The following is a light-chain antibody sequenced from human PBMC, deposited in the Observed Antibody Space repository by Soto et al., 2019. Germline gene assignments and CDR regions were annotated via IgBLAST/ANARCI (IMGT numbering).Light chain of an antibody. V-gene: IGKV3-15*01. CDR3: QQYSDWPLT. CDR2: GAS. CDR1: QSVSSS. J-gene: IGKJ5*01. Sequence: ERVMTQSPATLSVSPGERATLSCRASQSVSSSLAWYQQKPGHAPRLLIYGASTRATGIPARFSGSGSGTEFTLTISSLQSEDSAVYYCQQYSDWPLTFGQGTRLEIK.